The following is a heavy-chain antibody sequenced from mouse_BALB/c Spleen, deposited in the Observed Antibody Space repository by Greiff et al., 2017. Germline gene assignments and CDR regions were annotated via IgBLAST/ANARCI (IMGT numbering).Heavy chain of an antibody. D-gene: IGHD2-1*01. J-gene: IGHJ2*01. V-gene: IGHV5-4*02. CDR3: ARAYGNYFDY. CDR2: ISDGGSYT. CDR1: GFTFSDYY. Sequence: EVKLVESGGGLVKLGGSLKLSCAASGFTFSDYYMYWVRQTPEKRLEWVATISDGGSYTYYPDSVKGRFTISRDNAKNNLYLQMSSLKSEDTAMYYCARAYGNYFDYWGQGTTLTVSS.